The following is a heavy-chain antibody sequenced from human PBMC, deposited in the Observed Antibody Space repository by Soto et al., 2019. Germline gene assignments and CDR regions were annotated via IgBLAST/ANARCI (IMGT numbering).Heavy chain of an antibody. D-gene: IGHD2-2*01. CDR2: IIPIFGTA. CDR1: GGTFSSYA. J-gene: IGHJ6*02. Sequence: QVQLVQSGAEVKKPGSSVKVSCKASGGTFSSYAISWVRQAPGQGLEWMGGIIPIFGTANYAQKFRGRVTITADESTSTAYMELSSLRSEDTAVYYCARVGIVVVPAAMGGYYYGMDVWGQGTTVTVSS. CDR3: ARVGIVVVPAAMGGYYYGMDV. V-gene: IGHV1-69*01.